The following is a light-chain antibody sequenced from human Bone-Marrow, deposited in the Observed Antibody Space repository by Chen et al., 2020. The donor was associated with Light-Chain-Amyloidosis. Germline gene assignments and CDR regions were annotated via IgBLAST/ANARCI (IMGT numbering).Light chain of an antibody. CDR1: DLPTKY. CDR3: QSADSSGTYEVI. Sequence: SYELTQPRSVSVSPGQTARITCSGDDLPTKYAYWYQQKPGQAPVLVIHRDTERPSGISERFSGASSGTTATLTISGVQAEDEADYHWQSADSSGTYEVIFGGGTKLTVL. CDR2: RDT. J-gene: IGLJ2*01. V-gene: IGLV3-25*03.